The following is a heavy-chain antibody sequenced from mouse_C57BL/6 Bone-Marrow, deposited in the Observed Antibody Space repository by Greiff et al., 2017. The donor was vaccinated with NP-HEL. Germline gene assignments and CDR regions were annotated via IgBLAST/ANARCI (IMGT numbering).Heavy chain of an antibody. V-gene: IGHV5-4*03. CDR3: ASLITTVVATGAMDY. J-gene: IGHJ4*01. D-gene: IGHD1-1*01. Sequence: DVMLVESGGGLVKPGGSLKLSCAASGFTFSSYAMSWVRQTPEKRLEWVATISDGGSYTYYPDNVKGRFTISRDNAKNNLYLQMSHLKSEDTAMYYCASLITTVVATGAMDYWGQGTSVTVSS. CDR2: ISDGGSYT. CDR1: GFTFSSYA.